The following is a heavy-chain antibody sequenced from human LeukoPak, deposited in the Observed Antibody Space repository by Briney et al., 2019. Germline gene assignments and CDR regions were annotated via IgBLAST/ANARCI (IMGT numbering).Heavy chain of an antibody. Sequence: SETLSLTCAVSGGSISSATYSWSWIRQPPGKGLEWIGYISHSGSTYYNPSLKSRVTISVDRSKNQFYLKLTSVTAADTAVYYCARYSTTWPYWYLDLWGRGTLVTVPS. CDR2: ISHSGST. CDR1: GGSISSATYS. D-gene: IGHD6-13*01. V-gene: IGHV4-30-2*01. CDR3: ARYSTTWPYWYLDL. J-gene: IGHJ2*01.